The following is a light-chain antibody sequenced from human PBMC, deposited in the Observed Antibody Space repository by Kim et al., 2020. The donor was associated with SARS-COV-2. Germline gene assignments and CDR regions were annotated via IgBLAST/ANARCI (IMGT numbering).Light chain of an antibody. CDR2: DAS. V-gene: IGKV3-11*01. J-gene: IGKJ2*01. Sequence: EIVLTQSPATLSLSPGERATLSCRASQSVSSYLAWYQQKPGQAPRLLIYDASNRATGIPDRISGSGSGTDFTLTISSLEPEDFAVYYCQQRSIWPPAFGQGTKLEI. CDR3: QQRSIWPPA. CDR1: QSVSSY.